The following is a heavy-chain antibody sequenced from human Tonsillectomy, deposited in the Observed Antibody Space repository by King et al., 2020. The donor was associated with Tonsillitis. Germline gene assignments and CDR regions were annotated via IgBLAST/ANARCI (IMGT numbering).Heavy chain of an antibody. V-gene: IGHV5-51*01. Sequence: QLVQSGAEVKQPGESLRISCKASGYDFAKFWIGWVRQTPGRGLDDLGMIYPGDSDTRYSPAFRGQVTISADKYLNTPYLQWTSLRASETAIYYCVRPVGEAGSGTFYFDYWGQGALVTVSS. J-gene: IGHJ4*02. CDR2: IYPGDSDT. CDR3: VRPVGEAGSGTFYFDY. CDR1: GYDFAKFW. D-gene: IGHD1-1*01.